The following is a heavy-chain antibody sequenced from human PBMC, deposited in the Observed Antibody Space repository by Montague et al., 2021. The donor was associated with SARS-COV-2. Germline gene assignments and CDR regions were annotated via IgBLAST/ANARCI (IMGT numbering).Heavy chain of an antibody. Sequence: TLSLTCSASGGSISSANYYWSWIRQHPGKGLEFIGYIYYSGSSFYNPSLKSRLTISVDTSKSRFSLRLSSVTAADTAIYFCASQSGSYYNYFDLWGQGTLVTVSS. V-gene: IGHV4-31*03. D-gene: IGHD1-26*01. J-gene: IGHJ4*02. CDR2: IYYSGSS. CDR3: ASQSGSYYNYFDL. CDR1: GGSISSANYY.